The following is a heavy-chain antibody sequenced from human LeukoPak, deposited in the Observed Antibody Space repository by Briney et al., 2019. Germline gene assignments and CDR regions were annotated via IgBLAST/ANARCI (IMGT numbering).Heavy chain of an antibody. J-gene: IGHJ4*02. CDR1: GGSISSSSYY. CDR3: ASHYSSSPLDY. Sequence: SETLSLTCTVSGGSISSSSYYWGWIRQPPGKGLEWIGSTYYSGSTYYNPSLKSRVTISVDTSKNQFSLKLSSVTAADTAVYYCASHYSSSPLDYWGQGTLVTVSS. V-gene: IGHV4-39*01. CDR2: TYYSGST. D-gene: IGHD6-6*01.